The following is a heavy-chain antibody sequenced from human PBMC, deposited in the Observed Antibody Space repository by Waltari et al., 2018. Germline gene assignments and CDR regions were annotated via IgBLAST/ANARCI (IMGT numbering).Heavy chain of an antibody. CDR2: MNPNSGNT. V-gene: IGHV1-8*01. Sequence: QVQLVQSGAEVKKPGASVKVSCKASGYTFTSYDINWVRQATGQGLEWMGWMNPNSGNTGDAQKFQGRVTMTRNTSISTAYMELSSLRSEDTAVYYCARGRYDILTGAYYYYMDVWGKGTTVTVSS. CDR1: GYTFTSYD. CDR3: ARGRYDILTGAYYYYMDV. J-gene: IGHJ6*03. D-gene: IGHD3-9*01.